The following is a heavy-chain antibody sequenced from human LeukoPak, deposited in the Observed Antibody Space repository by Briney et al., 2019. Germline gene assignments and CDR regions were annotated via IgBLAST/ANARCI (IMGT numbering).Heavy chain of an antibody. CDR2: IFGSGGSA. J-gene: IGHJ4*02. CDR1: GFTFSSYA. Sequence: KSGGSLRLSCAASGFTFSSYAMSWVRQSPGKGLEWVSGIFGSGGSAHYADSVKGRFTISRDNSQNTVYLQMNSLRAEDTAVYYCGKTTTGYSSGRNPAWPIDYWGQGTLVSVSS. CDR3: GKTTTGYSSGRNPAWPIDY. D-gene: IGHD2-15*01. V-gene: IGHV3-23*01.